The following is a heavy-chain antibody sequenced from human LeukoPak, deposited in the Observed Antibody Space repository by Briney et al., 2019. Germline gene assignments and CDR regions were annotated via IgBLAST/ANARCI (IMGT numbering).Heavy chain of an antibody. Sequence: SETLSLTCAVYGGSFSGYYWSWIRQPPGKGLEWIGEINHSGSTNYNPSLKSRVTISVDTSKNQFSLKLSSVTAADTAVYYCARGATVTPIWAFDIRGQGTMVTVSS. J-gene: IGHJ3*02. D-gene: IGHD4-17*01. V-gene: IGHV4-34*01. CDR1: GGSFSGYY. CDR3: ARGATVTPIWAFDI. CDR2: INHSGST.